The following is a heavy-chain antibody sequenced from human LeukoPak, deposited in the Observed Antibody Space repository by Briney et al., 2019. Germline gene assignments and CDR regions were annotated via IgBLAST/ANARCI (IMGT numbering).Heavy chain of an antibody. D-gene: IGHD3-22*01. Sequence: SETLSLTCTVSGSSISSYHWGWIRQPPGKGLEWIGRIYYSGSTHYNPSLESRVTLSLDTSKNQFSLKLTSVTAADTAVYYCASGRYYYDSSGYYDPGGYFDYWGQGTLVTVSS. CDR3: ASGRYYYDSSGYYDPGGYFDY. J-gene: IGHJ4*02. CDR2: IYYSGST. CDR1: GSSISSYH. V-gene: IGHV4-39*07.